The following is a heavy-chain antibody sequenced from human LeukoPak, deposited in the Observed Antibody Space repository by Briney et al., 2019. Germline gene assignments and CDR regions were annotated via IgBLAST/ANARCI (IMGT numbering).Heavy chain of an antibody. D-gene: IGHD1-26*01. J-gene: IGHJ3*02. CDR2: ISDGGSIT. Sequence: GGTLRLSCAASGFTFSDYGMSWVRQAPGKGLEWVSTISDGGSITYYADSVKGRFTISRDNSKNTLYLQMSSLRAEDTAVYYCARGGSYLSAFDIWGQGTMVTVSS. V-gene: IGHV3-23*01. CDR1: GFTFSDYG. CDR3: ARGGSYLSAFDI.